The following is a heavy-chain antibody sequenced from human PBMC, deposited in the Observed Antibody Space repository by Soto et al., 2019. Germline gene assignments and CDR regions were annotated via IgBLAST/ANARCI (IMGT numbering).Heavy chain of an antibody. CDR3: ARGTTGTTRYFDY. D-gene: IGHD1-1*01. CDR1: GFTFSSYS. CDR2: ISSSSSYI. Sequence: SLRLSCAASGFTFSSYSMNWVRQAPGKGLEWVSSISSSSSYIYYADSVKGRFTISRDNAKNSLYLQMNSLRAEDTAVYYCARGTTGTTRYFDYWGQGTLVTVSS. V-gene: IGHV3-21*01. J-gene: IGHJ4*02.